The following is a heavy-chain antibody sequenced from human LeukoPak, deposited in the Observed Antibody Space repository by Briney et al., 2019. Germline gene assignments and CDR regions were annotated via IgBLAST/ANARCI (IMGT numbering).Heavy chain of an antibody. CDR2: IRSKLYGGSA. J-gene: IGHJ4*02. CDR3: ARGGSDYNNYAYPY. Sequence: PGGSLRLSCRTSGFNFGEHAMTWVRQAPGKGLQWIGFIRSKLYGGSADYAASVKGRFYMSRDDSMRFVYLEMSSLRTNDTAVYFCARGGSDYNNYAYPYWGQGTLVAVSS. D-gene: IGHD4-11*01. CDR1: GFNFGEHA. V-gene: IGHV3-49*04.